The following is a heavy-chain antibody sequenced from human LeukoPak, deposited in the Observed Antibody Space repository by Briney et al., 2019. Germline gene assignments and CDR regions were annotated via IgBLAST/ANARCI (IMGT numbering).Heavy chain of an antibody. CDR3: ARGREVVVTATLPYDY. Sequence: ASVKVSCKASGYMFTGYYMHWVRQAPGQGPEWMGWINGNSGATNYAQKFQGRVTMTRDTSISTTYMELTRLTSDDTAVYYCARGREVVVTATLPYDYWGQGTLVTVSS. CDR1: GYMFTGYY. J-gene: IGHJ4*02. D-gene: IGHD2-21*02. V-gene: IGHV1-2*02. CDR2: INGNSGAT.